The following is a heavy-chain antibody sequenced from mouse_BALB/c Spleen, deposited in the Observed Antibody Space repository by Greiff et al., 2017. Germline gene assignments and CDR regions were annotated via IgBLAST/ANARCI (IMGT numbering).Heavy chain of an antibody. CDR2: ISSGGST. J-gene: IGHJ2*01. CDR3: ASELRRNFDY. D-gene: IGHD1-2*01. Sequence: EVKLVESGGGLVKPGGSLKLSCAASGFTFSSYAMSWVRQTPEKRLEWVASISSGGSTYYPDSVKGRFTISRDNARNILYLQMSSLRSEDTAMYYCASELRRNFDYWGQGTTLTVSS. CDR1: GFTFSSYA. V-gene: IGHV5-6-5*01.